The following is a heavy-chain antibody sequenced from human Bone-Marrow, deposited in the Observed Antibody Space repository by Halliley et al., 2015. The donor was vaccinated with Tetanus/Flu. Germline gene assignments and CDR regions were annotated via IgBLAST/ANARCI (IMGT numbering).Heavy chain of an antibody. CDR1: GGAMSSYY. Sequence: TLSLTCTVSGGAMSSYYWSWIRQPPGKGLEWIAYVDRSGNTDYNPSLRSRVTISVDTSNNHFSLHLSSVTAADTAVYYCARLLRGSSSWVFDYWGQGTLVTVSS. V-gene: IGHV4-59*08. CDR3: ARLLRGSSSWVFDY. CDR2: VDRSGNT. J-gene: IGHJ4*02. D-gene: IGHD6-13*01.